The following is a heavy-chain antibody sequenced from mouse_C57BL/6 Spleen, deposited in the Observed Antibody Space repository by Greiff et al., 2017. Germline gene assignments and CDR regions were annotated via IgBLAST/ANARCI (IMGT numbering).Heavy chain of an antibody. J-gene: IGHJ1*03. Sequence: VQLQQSGPELVKPGASVKISCKASGYTFTDYYMNWVKQSHGKSLEWIGDINPNNGGTSYNQKFKGKATLTVDKSSSTAYMELRSLTSEDSAVYYCARRGYGSSYVWYFDVWGTGTTVTVSS. CDR1: GYTFTDYY. CDR2: INPNNGGT. CDR3: ARRGYGSSYVWYFDV. D-gene: IGHD1-1*01. V-gene: IGHV1-26*01.